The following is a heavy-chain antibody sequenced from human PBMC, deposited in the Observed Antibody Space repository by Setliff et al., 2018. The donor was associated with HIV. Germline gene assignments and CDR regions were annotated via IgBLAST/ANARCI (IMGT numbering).Heavy chain of an antibody. CDR1: GYTFTGNY. V-gene: IGHV1-2*02. CDR2: INPNSGGT. Sequence: ASVKVSCKASGYTFTGNYIHWVRQAPGQGLEWMGWINPNSGGTNYEQKFQGRVTMTRDTSISTAYMELGRLSSDDTAVYYCARDTVLPLETIYYYYGSGSIDPWGQGTLVTVSS. CDR3: ARDTVLPLETIYYYYGSGSIDP. D-gene: IGHD3-10*01. J-gene: IGHJ5*02.